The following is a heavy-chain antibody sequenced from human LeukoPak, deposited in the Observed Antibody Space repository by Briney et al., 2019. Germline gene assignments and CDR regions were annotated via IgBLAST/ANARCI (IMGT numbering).Heavy chain of an antibody. D-gene: IGHD2-21*01. CDR2: IYYSGST. V-gene: IGHV4-59*08. CDR1: GGSISSYY. J-gene: IGHJ4*02. CDR3: ARVAVGKLDY. Sequence: SETLSLTCTVSGGSISSYYWSWIRQPPGKGLEWIGYIYYSGSTNYDPSLKSRVTISLDTSKNQFSLKLSSVTAADTAVYYCARVAVGKLDYWGQGTLVTVSS.